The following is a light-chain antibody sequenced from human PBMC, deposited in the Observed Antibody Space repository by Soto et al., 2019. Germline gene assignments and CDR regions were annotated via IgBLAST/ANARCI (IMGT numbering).Light chain of an antibody. CDR1: QSVSTY. J-gene: IGKJ4*01. CDR3: QQRSNWP. V-gene: IGKV3-11*01. Sequence: EIVLTQSPATLSLSPGERATLSCRASQSVSTYLAWYQQKPGQPPRLLIYDASNRATCIPARFSGSGSGTDFTLTISSLEPEDFAVYYCQQRSNWPLGGGTKVEIK. CDR2: DAS.